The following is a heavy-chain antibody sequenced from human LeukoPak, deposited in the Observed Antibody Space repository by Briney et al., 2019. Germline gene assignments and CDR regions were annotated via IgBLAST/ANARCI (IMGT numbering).Heavy chain of an antibody. CDR2: MNPNSGNT. D-gene: IGHD5-24*01. CDR1: GYTFTSYD. V-gene: IGHV1-8*01. Sequence: ASVKVSCKASGYTFTSYDINWVRQATGQGLEWMGWMNPNSGNTGYAQKFQGRVTMTRNTSISTAYMELSSLRTEDTAVYYCARRLKSRNGYNRFDYWGQGTLVTVSS. CDR3: ARRLKSRNGYNRFDY. J-gene: IGHJ4*02.